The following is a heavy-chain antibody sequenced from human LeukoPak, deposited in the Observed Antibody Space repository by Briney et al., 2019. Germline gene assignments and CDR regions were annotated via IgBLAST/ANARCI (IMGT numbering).Heavy chain of an antibody. CDR1: GFTFSRYW. V-gene: IGHV3-7*03. J-gene: IGHJ4*02. CDR3: ARAGSEPYDSSGYYPDYFDY. CDR2: IKQDGSEI. Sequence: GGSLRLSCAASGFTFSRYWMSWVRQAPGKGPEWVANIKQDGSEIYYVDSMKGRFTISRDNAKNSLYLQVNSLRAEDTAVYYCARAGSEPYDSSGYYPDYFDYWGQGTLVTVSS. D-gene: IGHD3-22*01.